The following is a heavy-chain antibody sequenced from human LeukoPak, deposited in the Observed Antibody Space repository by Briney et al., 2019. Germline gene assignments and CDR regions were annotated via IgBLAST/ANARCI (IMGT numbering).Heavy chain of an antibody. CDR2: INPNSGGT. D-gene: IGHD6-13*01. V-gene: IGHV1-2*02. J-gene: IGHJ1*01. CDR1: GYTFTGYY. Sequence: GASVKVSCKASGYTFTGYYMHWVRQAPGQGLEWMGWINPNSGGTNYAQKFQGRVTMTRDTSISTAYMELSRLRSDDTAVYYCARDHGLRQQLVGYFHHWGQGTLVTVSS. CDR3: ARDHGLRQQLVGYFHH.